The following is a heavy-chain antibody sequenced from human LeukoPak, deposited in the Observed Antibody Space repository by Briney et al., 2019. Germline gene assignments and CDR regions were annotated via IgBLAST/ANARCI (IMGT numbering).Heavy chain of an antibody. CDR2: LSGDGSDT. D-gene: IGHD2-21*02. J-gene: IGHJ4*02. CDR3: TKGGHGDY. V-gene: IGHV3-23*01. Sequence: GGSLRLSCQASGFPFSTFPMSWVRQAPGKGLEWVSTLSGDGSDTYYADSVKGRFTISRDTSKNTLFLQMNSLRADDTAIYYCTKGGHGDYWGQGTMVTVSS. CDR1: GFPFSTFP.